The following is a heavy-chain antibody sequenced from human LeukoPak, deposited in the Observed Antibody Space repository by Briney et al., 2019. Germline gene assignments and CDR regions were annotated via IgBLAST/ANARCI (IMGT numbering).Heavy chain of an antibody. CDR1: GFTFSTYA. CDR3: AKDIYDILTSRIDY. J-gene: IGHJ4*02. D-gene: IGHD3-9*01. V-gene: IGHV3-9*01. CDR2: ISWNSGSI. Sequence: GGSLRLSCAASGFTFSTYAMSWVRQAPGKGLEWVSGISWNSGSIGYADSVKGRFTISRDNAKNSLYLQMNSLRAEDTALYYCAKDIYDILTSRIDYWGQGTLVTVSS.